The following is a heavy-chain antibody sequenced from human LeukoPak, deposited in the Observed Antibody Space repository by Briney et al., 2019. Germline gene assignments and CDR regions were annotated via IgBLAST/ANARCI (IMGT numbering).Heavy chain of an antibody. V-gene: IGHV4-59*01. D-gene: IGHD2-2*01. CDR3: AGGYGSSWSFDH. Sequence: PSETLSLTCSVSGVSIKSYYWNWVRQSPGRGLEWIGYMHHSGSSHYNPFLKSRVSISLDTSKNQFYLRVSSVTAADTAVYYCAGGYGSSWSFDHWGQGTLATVPS. CDR1: GVSIKSYY. CDR2: MHHSGSS. J-gene: IGHJ4*02.